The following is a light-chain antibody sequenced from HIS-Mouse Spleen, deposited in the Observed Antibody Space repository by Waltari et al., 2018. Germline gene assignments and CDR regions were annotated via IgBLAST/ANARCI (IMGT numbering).Light chain of an antibody. Sequence: QSALTQPASVSGSPGQSITISCTGTSSDVGGYNYVSWYQQHPGKAPKLMIYDVSNRPSGGSNRFSGSKSGNTASLTISGRQAEDEADYYCSSYTSSSTVAVFGGGTKLTVL. CDR3: SSYTSSSTVAV. J-gene: IGLJ3*02. V-gene: IGLV2-14*03. CDR2: DVS. CDR1: SSDVGGYNY.